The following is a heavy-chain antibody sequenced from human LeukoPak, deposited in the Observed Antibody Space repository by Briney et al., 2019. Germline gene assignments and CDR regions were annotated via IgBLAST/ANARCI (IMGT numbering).Heavy chain of an antibody. J-gene: IGHJ6*02. CDR1: GFTFTSYV. D-gene: IGHD6-13*01. CDR2: ISASGGST. Sequence: GGSLRLSCAASGFTFTSYVMTWVRQAPGKGLEWVSGISASGGSTFYADSVKGRFTISRDNSKNTLYLQMNSLRAEDTAVYYCARGEQQLPYYYYYGMDVWGQGTTVTVSS. CDR3: ARGEQQLPYYYYYGMDV. V-gene: IGHV3-23*01.